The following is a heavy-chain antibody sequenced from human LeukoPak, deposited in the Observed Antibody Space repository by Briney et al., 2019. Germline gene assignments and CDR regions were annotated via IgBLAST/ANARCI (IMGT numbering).Heavy chain of an antibody. V-gene: IGHV3-7*01. CDR1: GFSFNNHY. J-gene: IGHJ4*02. CDR3: TRVIVAVPDYFDYFDF. Sequence: GGSLRLSCTASGFSFNNHYMRWIRQAPGKGLECVDNINEDGSNKWHLGSVKGRFTVSRDNARNSLYLQMNSLRVEDTAVYYCTRVIVAVPDYFDYFDFCGQGVLVTVSS. CDR2: INEDGSNK. D-gene: IGHD6-19*01.